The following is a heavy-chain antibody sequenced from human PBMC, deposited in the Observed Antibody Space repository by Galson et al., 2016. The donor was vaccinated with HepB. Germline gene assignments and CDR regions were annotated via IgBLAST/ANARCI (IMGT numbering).Heavy chain of an antibody. CDR2: IRSKSYGGST. CDR1: GFTFGDYA. D-gene: IGHD1-1*01. Sequence: SLRLSCATSGFTFGDYAMSWFRQASGKGLEWLAVIRSKSYGGSTEYAASVKDRFTISRDDSKRIAYLQMNSLTIEDTVLYYCTREIDRASASTWGQGTLVTVSS. CDR3: TREIDRASAST. V-gene: IGHV3-49*03. J-gene: IGHJ4*02.